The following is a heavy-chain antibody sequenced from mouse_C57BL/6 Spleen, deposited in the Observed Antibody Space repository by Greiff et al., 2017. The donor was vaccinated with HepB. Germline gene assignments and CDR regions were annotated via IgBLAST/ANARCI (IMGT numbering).Heavy chain of an antibody. CDR2: IYPGNSDT. D-gene: IGHD2-3*01. V-gene: IGHV1-5*01. Sequence: VQLQQSGTVLARPGASVKMSCKTSGYTFTSYWMHWVKQRPGQGLEWIGAIYPGNSDTSYNQKFKGKAKLTAVTSASTAYMELSSLTKEDSAVYYCTRDGIDGPYYFDYWGQGTTLTVSS. J-gene: IGHJ2*01. CDR1: GYTFTSYW. CDR3: TRDGIDGPYYFDY.